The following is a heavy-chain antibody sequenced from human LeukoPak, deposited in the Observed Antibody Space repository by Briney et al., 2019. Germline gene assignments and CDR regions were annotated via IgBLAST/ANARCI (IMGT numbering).Heavy chain of an antibody. Sequence: GGSLRLSCAASGFTFSIYTMNWVRQAPGKGLEWISYISTNSGTIWYADSVKGRFSISRDNAKNSLFLHMNSLRDEDTAVYYCARGSGDYVYAAFDYWGQGTLVTVSS. CDR1: GFTFSIYT. V-gene: IGHV3-48*02. D-gene: IGHD4-17*01. CDR3: ARGSGDYVYAAFDY. CDR2: ISTNSGTI. J-gene: IGHJ4*02.